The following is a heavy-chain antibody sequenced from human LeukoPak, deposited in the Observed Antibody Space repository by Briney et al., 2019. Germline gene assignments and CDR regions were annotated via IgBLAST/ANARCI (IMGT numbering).Heavy chain of an antibody. J-gene: IGHJ4*02. CDR3: AAGYLYYFDY. CDR2: ISAYNGNT. V-gene: IGHV1-18*01. Sequence: ASVKVSCKASGYTFTSYGISWVRQAPGQGLEWMGWISAYNGNTNYAQKLQGRVTMTRDTSTSTVYMELSSLRSEDTAVYYCAAGYLYYFDYWGQGTLVTVSS. D-gene: IGHD3-9*01. CDR1: GYTFTSYG.